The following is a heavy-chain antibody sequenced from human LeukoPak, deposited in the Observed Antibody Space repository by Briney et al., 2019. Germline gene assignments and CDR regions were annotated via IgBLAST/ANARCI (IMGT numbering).Heavy chain of an antibody. CDR3: ASEGPHMIGSFDI. Sequence: SETLSLTCTASGCSISSYYWSWIRQPPGKGLEWIGYIYYSGSTNYNPSLKSRVTISVDTSKNQFSLKLSSVTAADTAVYYCASEGPHMIGSFDIWGQGKMVTVSS. CDR1: GCSISSYY. V-gene: IGHV4-59*01. J-gene: IGHJ3*02. CDR2: IYYSGST. D-gene: IGHD3-22*01.